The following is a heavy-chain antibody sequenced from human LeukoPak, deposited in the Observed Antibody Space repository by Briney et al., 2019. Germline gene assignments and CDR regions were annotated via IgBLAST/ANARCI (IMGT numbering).Heavy chain of an antibody. J-gene: IGHJ6*04. CDR2: IKQDGSEK. V-gene: IGHV3-7*01. CDR1: GFTFDDYT. D-gene: IGHD3-10*01. CDR3: ARDFGLDV. Sequence: GGSLRLSCAASGFTFDDYTMHWVRQAPGKGLEWVANIKQDGSEKYYVDSVKGRFTISRDNAKNSLYLQMNSLRAEDTAVYYCARDFGLDVWGKGTTVTVSS.